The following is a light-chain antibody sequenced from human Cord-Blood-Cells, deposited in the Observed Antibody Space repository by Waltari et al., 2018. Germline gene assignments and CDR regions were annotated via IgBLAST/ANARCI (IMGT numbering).Light chain of an antibody. CDR3: QQYYSPPIP. Sequence: DIVMTQSPDSLAVSLGERATINCKSSQSVLYSSNNKNYLAWYQQKPGQPPKLLIYWASTRESGVPVRFSGSGSGTASTFSISSLQAEDGAVYYCQQYYSPPIPFGHGTRLEI. CDR2: WAS. J-gene: IGKJ5*01. CDR1: QSVLYSSNNKNY. V-gene: IGKV4-1*01.